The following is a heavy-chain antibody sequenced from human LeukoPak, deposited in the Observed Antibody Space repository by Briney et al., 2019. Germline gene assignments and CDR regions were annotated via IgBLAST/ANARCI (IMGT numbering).Heavy chain of an antibody. CDR3: ARGGNAVKLRNLRYYFDY. D-gene: IGHD1-1*01. CDR2: ISAYNGNT. V-gene: IGHV1-18*01. Sequence: ASVKVSCKASGYAFTSYGISWVRQAPGQGLEWMGWISAYNGNTNYAQKLQGRVTMTTDTSTSTAYMELRSLRSDDTAVYYCARGGNAVKLRNLRYYFDYWGQGTLVTVSS. J-gene: IGHJ4*02. CDR1: GYAFTSYG.